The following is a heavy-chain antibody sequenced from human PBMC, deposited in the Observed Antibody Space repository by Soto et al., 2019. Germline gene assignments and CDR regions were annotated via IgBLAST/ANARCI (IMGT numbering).Heavy chain of an antibody. J-gene: IGHJ5*02. CDR1: GYTFSNYG. Sequence: QVQLVQSGGEVKRPGASVKVSCKTSGYTFSNYGITWVRQAPGQPLEWLGWISLYSDGTNYAQKFQGRVPMITDTSTTTAYMELRSRRSDDTAVHYCARVVPGAEAWFGPWGQGTLVTFSA. CDR3: ARVVPGAEAWFGP. CDR2: ISLYSDGT. D-gene: IGHD2-2*01. V-gene: IGHV1-18*01.